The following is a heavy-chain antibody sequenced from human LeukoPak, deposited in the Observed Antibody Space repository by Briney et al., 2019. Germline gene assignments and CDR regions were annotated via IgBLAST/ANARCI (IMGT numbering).Heavy chain of an antibody. J-gene: IGHJ3*02. CDR1: GFTVSSNY. CDR2: IKQDGSEK. CDR3: ARRSSWYRNAFDI. V-gene: IGHV3-7*01. Sequence: GGSLRLSCAASGFTVSSNYMSWVRQAPGKGLEWVANIKQDGSEKYYVDSVKGRFTVSRDNAKNSLYLQMNSLRAEDTAVYYCARRSSWYRNAFDIWGQGTMVTVSS. D-gene: IGHD6-13*01.